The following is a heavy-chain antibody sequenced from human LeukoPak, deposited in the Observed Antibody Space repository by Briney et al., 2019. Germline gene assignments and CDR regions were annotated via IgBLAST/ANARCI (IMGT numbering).Heavy chain of an antibody. Sequence: GGSLRLSCAASGFTFSRYGMYWVRQAPGKGLEWVALISYDKSHRYYADSVKGRFTISRDNSKNTMYLQMNSLRAEDTAVYYCAKVRYFDWLPPIAFDPWGQGTLVTVSS. D-gene: IGHD3-9*01. CDR3: AKVRYFDWLPPIAFDP. CDR1: GFTFSRYG. V-gene: IGHV3-30*18. J-gene: IGHJ5*02. CDR2: ISYDKSHR.